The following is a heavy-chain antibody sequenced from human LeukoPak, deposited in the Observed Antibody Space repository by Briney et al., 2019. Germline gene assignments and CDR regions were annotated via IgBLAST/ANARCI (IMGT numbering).Heavy chain of an antibody. D-gene: IGHD2-21*02. CDR3: ARAAYCGGDCYLFDY. CDR2: IYDSDST. CDR1: GGSVSSESFY. V-gene: IGHV4-61*01. Sequence: SETLSLTCSVSGGSVSSESFYWSWIRQSPGKGPEWIGYIYDSDSTNYNPSLQSRVTMSVDTSANQFSLRLRSVTAADTAVYYCARAAYCGGDCYLFDYWGQGTLVTVFS. J-gene: IGHJ4*02.